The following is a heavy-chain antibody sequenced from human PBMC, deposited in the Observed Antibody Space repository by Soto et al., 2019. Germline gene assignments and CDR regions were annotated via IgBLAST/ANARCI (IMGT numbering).Heavy chain of an antibody. CDR2: IYYTGTH. Sequence: SSETLSLTCTVSGGSISSGGYYWSWIRQHPGKGLEWIGYIYYTGTHDYNPSLRGRATISVDTSKDQFSLTLTSVTAADTAVYYCARDRDRHSSGLPSFDPCGQGILVT. V-gene: IGHV4-31*03. D-gene: IGHD3-22*01. J-gene: IGHJ5*02. CDR1: GGSISSGGYY. CDR3: ARDRDRHSSGLPSFDP.